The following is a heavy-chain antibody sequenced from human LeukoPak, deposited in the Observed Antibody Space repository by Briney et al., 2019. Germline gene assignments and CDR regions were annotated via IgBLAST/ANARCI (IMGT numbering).Heavy chain of an antibody. D-gene: IGHD5-24*01. CDR3: AIFVEMATIGDY. CDR2: IYYSGSS. J-gene: IGHJ4*02. V-gene: IGHV4-59*12. Sequence: SETLSLTCTVSGGSIRSYYWSWIRQPPGKGLEWIGYIYYSGSSNYNPSLKSRVTISVDTSKNQFSLNLSSVTAADTAVYYCAIFVEMATIGDYWGQETLVTVSS. CDR1: GGSIRSYY.